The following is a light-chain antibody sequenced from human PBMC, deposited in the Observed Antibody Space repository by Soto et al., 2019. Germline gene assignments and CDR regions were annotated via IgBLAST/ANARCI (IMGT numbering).Light chain of an antibody. V-gene: IGKV1-27*01. CDR3: QKYNSAPFT. CDR2: AAS. CDR1: QGISNY. J-gene: IGKJ4*01. Sequence: DIEMTQSPSSLSASVGDRVTITCRASQGISNYLPWYPQKPGKVPTLLIYAASTFQSGVPSRFSGSGSGTDFTLTISRLQPEDVATYYCQKYNSAPFTVGGGTKVDSK.